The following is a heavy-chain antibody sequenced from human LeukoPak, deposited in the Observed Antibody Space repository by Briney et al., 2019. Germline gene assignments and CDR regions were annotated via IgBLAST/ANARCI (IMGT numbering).Heavy chain of an antibody. Sequence: ASVKVSCKTSRYTFTSYDINWVRQAPGQGLEYMGWMNPNSGVTTNAKKFQGRVSMTRDTSTTTAYMEVRGLRSDDTAVYYCVRGRDYYYGLDVWGQGTTVIVSS. CDR2: MNPNSGVT. CDR1: RYTFTSYD. J-gene: IGHJ6*02. V-gene: IGHV1-8*01. CDR3: VRGRDYYYGLDV.